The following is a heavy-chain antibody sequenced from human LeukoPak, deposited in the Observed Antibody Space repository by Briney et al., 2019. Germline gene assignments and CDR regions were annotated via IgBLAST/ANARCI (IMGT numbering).Heavy chain of an antibody. CDR2: ISGSGGST. J-gene: IGHJ3*02. CDR1: GFTFSSYA. CDR3: AKLFSSGYYLLDAFDI. V-gene: IGHV3-23*01. D-gene: IGHD3-22*01. Sequence: GGSLRLSCAASGFTFSSYAMSWVRQAPGKGLEWVSAISGSGGSTYCADSVKGRFTISRDNSKNTLYLQMNSLRAEDTAVYYCAKLFSSGYYLLDAFDIWGQGTMVTVSS.